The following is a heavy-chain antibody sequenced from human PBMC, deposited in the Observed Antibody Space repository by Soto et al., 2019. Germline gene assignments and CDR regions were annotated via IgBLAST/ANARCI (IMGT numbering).Heavy chain of an antibody. Sequence: QVQLQESGPGLVKPSETLSLTCTVSGGSISSDYWSWIRQPPGKGLEWIGYIYYSGSTNYNPSLKSRVTIAVDTSKNQFSLKLSSVTAADTAVYYCARRRPITMVRGVEFDYWGQGTLVTVSS. V-gene: IGHV4-59*01. J-gene: IGHJ4*02. CDR2: IYYSGST. CDR3: ARRRPITMVRGVEFDY. D-gene: IGHD3-10*01. CDR1: GGSISSDY.